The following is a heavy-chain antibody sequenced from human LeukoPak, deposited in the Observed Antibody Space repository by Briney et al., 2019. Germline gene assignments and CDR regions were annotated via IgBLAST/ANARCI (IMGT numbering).Heavy chain of an antibody. J-gene: IGHJ2*01. CDR1: GGSISSGGYS. Sequence: KPSQTLSLTCAVSGGSISSGGYSWSWIRQPPGKGLEWIGYIYHSGSTYYNPPLKNRVTISVDRSKNQFSLKLSSVTAADTAVYYCAGSLTVVTDWYFDLWGRGTLVTVSS. CDR2: IYHSGST. CDR3: AGSLTVVTDWYFDL. D-gene: IGHD4-23*01. V-gene: IGHV4-30-2*01.